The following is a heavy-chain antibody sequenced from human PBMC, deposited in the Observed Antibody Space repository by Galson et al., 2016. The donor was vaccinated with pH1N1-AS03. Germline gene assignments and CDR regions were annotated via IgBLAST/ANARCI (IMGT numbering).Heavy chain of an antibody. V-gene: IGHV3-30*09. CDR2: ISFDGSNI. D-gene: IGHD6-19*01. CDR1: GFTFSSYG. J-gene: IGHJ6*02. CDR3: TRDEQWQVKSPLGYGMDV. Sequence: SLRLSCAASGFTFSSYGIHWVRQAPGKGLEWVAFISFDGSNIYYADSVKGRFAISRDDSKNTVFLQMNSLRVEDTALYYCTRDEQWQVKSPLGYGMDVWGRGTTVTVS.